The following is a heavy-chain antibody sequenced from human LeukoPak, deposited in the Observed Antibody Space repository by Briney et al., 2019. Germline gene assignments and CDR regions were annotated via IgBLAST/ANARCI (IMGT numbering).Heavy chain of an antibody. CDR1: GFTFSRYY. J-gene: IGHJ4*02. Sequence: GGSLRLSCAASGFTFSRYYMTWVRQAPGKGLEWVSSISTDSTYIYYADSVKGRFTISRDNAKNSLYVQMTSLRAEDTAVYYCVKDPESVVRGVFGYWGQGTLVTVSS. CDR3: VKDPESVVRGVFGY. V-gene: IGHV3-21*01. D-gene: IGHD3-10*01. CDR2: ISTDSTYI.